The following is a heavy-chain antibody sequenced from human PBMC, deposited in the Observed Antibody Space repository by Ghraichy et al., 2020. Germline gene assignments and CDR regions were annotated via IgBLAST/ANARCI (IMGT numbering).Heavy chain of an antibody. CDR2: IKQDGSEK. CDR3: ARLYNWNDYGYYYGMDV. J-gene: IGHJ6*02. V-gene: IGHV3-7*01. Sequence: GGSLRLSCAASGFTFSSYWMSWVRQAPGKGLEWVANIKQDGSEKYYVDSVKGRFTISRDNAKNSLYLQMNSLRAEDTAVYYCARLYNWNDYGYYYGMDVWGQGTTVTVSS. CDR1: GFTFSSYW. D-gene: IGHD1-20*01.